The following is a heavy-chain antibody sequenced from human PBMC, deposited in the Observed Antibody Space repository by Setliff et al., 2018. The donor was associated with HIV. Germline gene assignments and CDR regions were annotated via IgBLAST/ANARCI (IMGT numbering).Heavy chain of an antibody. CDR3: SRDPEGYYDSSGYYRRGFLNY. V-gene: IGHV3-74*01. CDR2: LNNDGGST. J-gene: IGHJ4*02. D-gene: IGHD3-22*01. CDR1: GLTFSSYW. Sequence: GGSLRLSCAASGLTFSSYWMHWVRQAPGKGLVWVSRLNNDGGSTDYADSVKGRFTISRDNAKNTLYLQMNSLRAEDTAVYYCSRDPEGYYDSSGYYRRGFLNYWGQGTLVTVSS.